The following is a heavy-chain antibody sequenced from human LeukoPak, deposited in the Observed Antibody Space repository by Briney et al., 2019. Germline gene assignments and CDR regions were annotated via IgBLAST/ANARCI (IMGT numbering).Heavy chain of an antibody. D-gene: IGHD6-19*01. V-gene: IGHV3-48*04. CDR1: GFTFSSYS. CDR2: ISSSSSTI. CDR3: ARARTTSSGYIDY. J-gene: IGHJ4*02. Sequence: GGSLRLSCAASGFTFSSYSMNWVRQAPGKGLEWVSYISSSSSTIYYADSVKGRFAISRDNAKNSLYLQMNSLRAEDTAVYYCARARTTSSGYIDYWGQGTLVTVSS.